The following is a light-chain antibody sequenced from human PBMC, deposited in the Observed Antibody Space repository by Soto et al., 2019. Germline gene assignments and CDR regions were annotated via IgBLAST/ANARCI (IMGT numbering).Light chain of an antibody. CDR1: QNVSSY. V-gene: IGKV3-11*01. CDR2: DAS. Sequence: EIVLTQSPATLSLSPGERATLSCRASQNVSSYLAWYQQKPGQAPRLLIYDASNRATGIPARFSGSGSGTDFTLTISSLEPEDFAVYYCQQRSNWPPFTFGGGTKVDIK. J-gene: IGKJ4*01. CDR3: QQRSNWPPFT.